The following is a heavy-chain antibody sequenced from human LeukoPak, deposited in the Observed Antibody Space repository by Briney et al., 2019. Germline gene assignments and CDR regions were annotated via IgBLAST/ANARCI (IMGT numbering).Heavy chain of an antibody. Sequence: GGSLRLSCAASGFTFSSYAMSWVRQAPGKGLEWVSAISGSGGSTYYADSVKGRFTISRDNSKNTLYLQMNSLRAEDTAVNYCAKNVWESYRYSTFDYWGQGTLVTVSS. J-gene: IGHJ4*02. CDR2: ISGSGGST. CDR1: GFTFSSYA. D-gene: IGHD3-16*02. CDR3: AKNVWESYRYSTFDY. V-gene: IGHV3-23*01.